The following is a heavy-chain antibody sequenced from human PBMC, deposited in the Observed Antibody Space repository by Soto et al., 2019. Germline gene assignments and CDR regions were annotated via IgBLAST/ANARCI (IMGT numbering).Heavy chain of an antibody. V-gene: IGHV4-39*02. CDR2: ICYRGNT. D-gene: IGHD3-16*01. CDR3: ARGAYYVSP. CDR1: GDSINSDNYY. J-gene: IGHJ5*02. Sequence: SETLSLTCSVSGDSINSDNYYWGWIRQPPGKGLEWIGSICYRGNTYYNPSLKTRVTMSLDKSKSYFSLKVSSVIAADTAVYYCARGAYYVSPWGHGTLVTVSS.